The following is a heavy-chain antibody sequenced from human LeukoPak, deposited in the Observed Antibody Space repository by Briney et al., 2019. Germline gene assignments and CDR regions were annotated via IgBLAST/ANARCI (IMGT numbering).Heavy chain of an antibody. D-gene: IGHD5-12*01. J-gene: IGHJ5*02. CDR3: ARDEGGWLRFSINWFDP. CDR2: TYYRSKWYN. V-gene: IGHV6-1*01. CDR1: GDSVSSNSAA. Sequence: SQTLSLTFAISGDSVSSNSAAWNWIRQSPSRGLEWLGSTYYRSKWYNDYAVSVKSRITINPDTSKNQFSLQLNSVTPEDTAVYYCARDEGGWLRFSINWFDPWGQGTLVTVSS.